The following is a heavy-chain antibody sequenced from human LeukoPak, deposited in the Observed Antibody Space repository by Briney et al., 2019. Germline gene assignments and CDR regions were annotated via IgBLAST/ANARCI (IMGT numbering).Heavy chain of an antibody. CDR1: GGSIRSYY. CDR3: ARHRDGYSFGALDY. V-gene: IGHV4-59*08. D-gene: IGHD5-18*01. Sequence: SETLSLTCTVSGGSIRSYYWSWIRQPPGKGLEWIGYIYCSGSTNYNPSLKSRATIAVDTSKKQFSLNLSSVTAADTAVYYCARHRDGYSFGALDYWGQGTLVTVSS. CDR2: IYCSGST. J-gene: IGHJ4*02.